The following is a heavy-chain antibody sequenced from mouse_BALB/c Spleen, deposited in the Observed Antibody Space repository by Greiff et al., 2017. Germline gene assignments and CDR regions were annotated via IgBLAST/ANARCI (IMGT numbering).Heavy chain of an antibody. CDR1: GFTFSSYA. CDR2: ISSGGST. D-gene: IGHD1-1*01. Sequence: EVKLVESGGGLVKPGGSLKLSCAASGFTFSSYAMSWVRQTPEKRLEWVASISSGGSTYYPDSVKGRFTISRDNARNILYLQMSSLRSEDTAMYYCARVKKSSLAWFAYWGQGTLVTVSA. J-gene: IGHJ3*01. V-gene: IGHV5-6-5*01. CDR3: ARVKKSSLAWFAY.